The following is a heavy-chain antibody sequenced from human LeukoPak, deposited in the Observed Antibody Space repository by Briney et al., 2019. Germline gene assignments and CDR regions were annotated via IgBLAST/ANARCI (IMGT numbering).Heavy chain of an antibody. D-gene: IGHD4-23*01. CDR2: ISGSGCST. J-gene: IGHJ4*02. V-gene: IGHV3-23*01. Sequence: GGFLRLSCAASGFTFSSYAMSWVRQAPGKGLEWISAISGSGCSTYYADSVKGRFTISRDNSKNTLYLQMNSLRAEDTAVYYCAKDFYGGADYGGPFDYWGQGTLVTVSS. CDR1: GFTFSSYA. CDR3: AKDFYGGADYGGPFDY.